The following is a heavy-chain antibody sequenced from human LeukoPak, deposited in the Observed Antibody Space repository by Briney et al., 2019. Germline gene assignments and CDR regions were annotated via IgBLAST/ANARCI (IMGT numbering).Heavy chain of an antibody. D-gene: IGHD3-10*01. Sequence: GGSLRLSCAASGFTFSSYWMSWVRQAPGKGLEWVANIKQDGSEKYYVDSVKGRFTISRDNAKNSLYLQMNSLRAEDTAVYYCASDTRSDYYYYGMDVWGQGTTVTVSS. J-gene: IGHJ6*02. CDR3: ASDTRSDYYYYGMDV. CDR2: IKQDGSEK. CDR1: GFTFSSYW. V-gene: IGHV3-7*01.